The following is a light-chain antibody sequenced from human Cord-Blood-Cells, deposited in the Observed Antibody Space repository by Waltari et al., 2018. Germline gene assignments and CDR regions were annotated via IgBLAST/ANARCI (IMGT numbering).Light chain of an antibody. CDR2: WAS. CDR1: QRVLYSSNNRNY. Sequence: IVMTQSPDSLAVSLGDRATINCKSSQRVLYSSNNRNYLAWYQQKPGQPPKLLIYWASSLESGVPDRFSGSGSGTDFTLTISSLQAEDVAVYYCQQYYSTPRTFGQGTKLEIK. J-gene: IGKJ2*01. V-gene: IGKV4-1*01. CDR3: QQYYSTPRT.